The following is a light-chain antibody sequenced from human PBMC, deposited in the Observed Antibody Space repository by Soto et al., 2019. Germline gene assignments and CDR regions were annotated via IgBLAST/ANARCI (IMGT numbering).Light chain of an antibody. CDR1: QSIGSY. CDR2: DAS. CDR3: QQRSSGYS. Sequence: EIVLTQSPATLSLSPGERATLSCRASQSIGSYLAWYQQKPGRAPRLLIYDASNRASGLPARFSGSGSGTDFTLTISSLEPEDLAVYYCQQRSSGYSFGQGTKLEIK. J-gene: IGKJ2*03. V-gene: IGKV3-11*01.